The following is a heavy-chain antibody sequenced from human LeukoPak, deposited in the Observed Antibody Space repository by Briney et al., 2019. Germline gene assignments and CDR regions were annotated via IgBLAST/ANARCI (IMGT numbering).Heavy chain of an antibody. Sequence: SETLSLTCTVSGGSINSYYWGWVRQPAGKGLEWIGRIYPTGTTNSSPSFKSRLTMSLDTSKNQFSLKLRSVTAAETAVYYCGRQGYTASYYFVDYWSQGTLVTVSS. CDR2: IYPTGTT. CDR1: GGSINSYY. CDR3: GRQGYTASYYFVDY. V-gene: IGHV4-4*07. J-gene: IGHJ4*02. D-gene: IGHD3-10*01.